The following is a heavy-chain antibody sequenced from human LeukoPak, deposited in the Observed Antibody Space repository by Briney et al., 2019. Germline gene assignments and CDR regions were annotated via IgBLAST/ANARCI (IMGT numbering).Heavy chain of an antibody. CDR2: INSGGST. Sequence: GGSLRLSCAASGFTVSSNYMSWVRQAPGKGLEWVSVINSGGSTYYADSVKGRFTISRDNSKNTLYLQMNSLRAEDTAVYYCARASGWYGDDYWGQGTLVTVSS. CDR3: ARASGWYGDDY. J-gene: IGHJ4*02. V-gene: IGHV3-53*01. D-gene: IGHD6-19*01. CDR1: GFTVSSNY.